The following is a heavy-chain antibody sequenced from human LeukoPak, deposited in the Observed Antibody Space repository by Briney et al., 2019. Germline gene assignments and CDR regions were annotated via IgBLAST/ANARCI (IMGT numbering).Heavy chain of an antibody. J-gene: IGHJ4*02. CDR2: ISGSGGST. Sequence: PGGSLRLSCTASGFTFSSYWMNWVRQAPGKGLEWVSAISGSGGSTYYADSVKGRFTISRDNSKNTLYLQMNSLRAEDTAVYYCAKVPYTAFDYWGQGTLVTVSS. CDR1: GFTFSSYW. CDR3: AKVPYTAFDY. D-gene: IGHD3-16*01. V-gene: IGHV3-23*01.